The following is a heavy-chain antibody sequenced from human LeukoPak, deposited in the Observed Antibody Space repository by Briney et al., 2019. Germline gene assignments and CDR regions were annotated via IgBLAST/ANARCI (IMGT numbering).Heavy chain of an antibody. Sequence: ASVKVSCKVSGYTFTGYYIHWVRQAPGQGLEWMGWINPNSGGTNYAQKFQGRVTMTRDTSISTAYMELSRLRSDDTAVYYCATDAKGIAAAGYYFDYWGQGTLVTVSS. CDR3: ATDAKGIAAAGYYFDY. J-gene: IGHJ4*02. V-gene: IGHV1-2*02. CDR2: INPNSGGT. D-gene: IGHD6-13*01. CDR1: GYTFTGYY.